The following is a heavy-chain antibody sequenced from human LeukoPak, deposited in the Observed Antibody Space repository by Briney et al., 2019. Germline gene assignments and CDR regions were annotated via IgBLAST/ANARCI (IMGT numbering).Heavy chain of an antibody. Sequence: QTGGSLRLSCAASGFTFSSYAMHWVRQAPGKGLEWVAVISYDGSNKYYGDSVKGRFTISRDNSKNTLYLQMNSLRAEDTAVYYCARDGQDYGDYFWYFDYWGQGTLVTVSS. CDR1: GFTFSSYA. CDR3: ARDGQDYGDYFWYFDY. V-gene: IGHV3-30-3*01. J-gene: IGHJ4*02. CDR2: ISYDGSNK. D-gene: IGHD4-17*01.